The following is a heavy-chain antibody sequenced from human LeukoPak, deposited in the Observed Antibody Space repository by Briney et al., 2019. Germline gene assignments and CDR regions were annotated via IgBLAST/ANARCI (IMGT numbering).Heavy chain of an antibody. V-gene: IGHV4-39*01. CDR2: IYYSGST. J-gene: IGHJ4*02. D-gene: IGHD2-2*01. Sequence: SETLSLTCTVSGGSISSSSYYWGWIRQPPGKALEWIGSIYYSGSTYYNPSLKSRVTISVDTSKNQFSLKLSSVTAADTAVYYCASPRSYCSSTSCPLDYWGQGTLVTVSS. CDR3: ASPRSYCSSTSCPLDY. CDR1: GGSISSSSYY.